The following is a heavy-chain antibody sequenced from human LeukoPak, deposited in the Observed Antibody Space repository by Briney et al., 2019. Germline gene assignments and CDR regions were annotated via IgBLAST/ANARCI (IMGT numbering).Heavy chain of an antibody. Sequence: PGGSLRLSCAASGLTFSSYSMNWVRQPPGKGLEWIGDILHSGDTNYNASLRSRLTISLDKSRNQFSLQLSSVTAADTAVYYCAGYNIPYTFEFWGPGTVVTVSS. CDR2: ILHSGDT. J-gene: IGHJ4*02. D-gene: IGHD1-14*01. CDR1: GLTFSSYSM. V-gene: IGHV4-4*02. CDR3: AGYNIPYTFEF.